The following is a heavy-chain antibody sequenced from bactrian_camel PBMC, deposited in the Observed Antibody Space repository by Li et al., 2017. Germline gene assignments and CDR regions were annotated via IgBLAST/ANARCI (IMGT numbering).Heavy chain of an antibody. CDR2: IINRGGTA. D-gene: IGHD1*01. CDR1: GFTLSSYR. J-gene: IGHJ4*01. V-gene: IGHV3S40*01. Sequence: DVQLVESGGGLVQPGGSLRLSCAASGFTLSSYRTYWVRQAPGKGLEWVSIINRGGTAYYADSMKGRFTISHDNAKNSVDLQMNSLKPDDTAVYYCAATGQMLSVAGCRTQGTQVTVS.